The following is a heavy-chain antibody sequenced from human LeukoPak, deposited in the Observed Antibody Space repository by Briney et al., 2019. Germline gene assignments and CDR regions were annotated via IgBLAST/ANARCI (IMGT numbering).Heavy chain of an antibody. CDR1: GGSIRSYY. CDR2: VYYSGTA. CDR3: ARTKSGWYYSDY. V-gene: IGHV4-59*08. D-gene: IGHD6-19*01. Sequence: SETLALTCTVPGGSIRSYYWSWIRQPPGKGLELIGYVYYSGTANYNPSLESRVTILVATSKNRSSLNLSSVTAADTPVYYCARTKSGWYYSDYWGQGTLVSVSS. J-gene: IGHJ4*02.